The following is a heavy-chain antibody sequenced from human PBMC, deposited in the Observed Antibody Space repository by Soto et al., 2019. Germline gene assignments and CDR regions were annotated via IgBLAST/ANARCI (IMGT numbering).Heavy chain of an antibody. CDR1: GYTFTSYG. D-gene: IGHD3-22*01. J-gene: IGHJ3*02. Sequence: GASVKVSCKASGYTFTSYGISWVRQAPGQGLEWMGWISAYNGNTNYAQKLQGRVTMTTDTSTSTAYMELRSLRSDDTAVYYCARGGYYDSSGPGAAFDIGGQGTMVTFS. CDR2: ISAYNGNT. CDR3: ARGGYYDSSGPGAAFDI. V-gene: IGHV1-18*01.